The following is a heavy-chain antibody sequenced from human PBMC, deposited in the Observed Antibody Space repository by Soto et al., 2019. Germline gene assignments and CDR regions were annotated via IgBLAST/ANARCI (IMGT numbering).Heavy chain of an antibody. D-gene: IGHD3-22*01. Sequence: GSLRLSCTASGLTFGDYAMSWFRQAPGKGLEWVGFIRSKAYGGTTEYAASVKGRFTISRDDSKSIAYLQMNSLKTEDTAVYYCTRDKRGYDSSGYFVVYCDYWGQGTLVTVSS. CDR2: IRSKAYGGTT. J-gene: IGHJ4*02. CDR1: GLTFGDYA. CDR3: TRDKRGYDSSGYFVVYCDY. V-gene: IGHV3-49*03.